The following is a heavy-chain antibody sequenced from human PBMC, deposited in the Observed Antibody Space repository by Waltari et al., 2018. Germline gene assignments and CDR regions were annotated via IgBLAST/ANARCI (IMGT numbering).Heavy chain of an antibody. J-gene: IGHJ2*01. CDR3: ARHAENYYDSSGYYGSYWYFDL. D-gene: IGHD3-22*01. CDR2: TYYSGST. V-gene: IGHV4-59*08. Sequence: QVQLQESGPGLVKPSETLSLTCTVSGGSISSSYWSWIRQPPGKGLEWIGYTYYSGSTNYNPSLKSRVTISVDTSKNQFSLKLSSVTAADTAVYFCARHAENYYDSSGYYGSYWYFDLWGRGTLVTVSS. CDR1: GGSISSSY.